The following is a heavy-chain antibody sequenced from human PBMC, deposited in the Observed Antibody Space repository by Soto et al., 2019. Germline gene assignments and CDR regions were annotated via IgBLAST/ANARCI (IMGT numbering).Heavy chain of an antibody. Sequence: QVQLQESGPGLVKPSRTLSLTCTVSGGSISSGDYYWSWIRQPPGKGLEWIGYIYDSGSTYYNSSLKSRVNITLDTSKNQFSLKLTSVTAADTAVYYCARDNGVGPWGQGTLVTVSS. D-gene: IGHD2-8*01. J-gene: IGHJ5*02. CDR1: GGSISSGDYY. V-gene: IGHV4-30-4*01. CDR3: ARDNGVGP. CDR2: IYDSGST.